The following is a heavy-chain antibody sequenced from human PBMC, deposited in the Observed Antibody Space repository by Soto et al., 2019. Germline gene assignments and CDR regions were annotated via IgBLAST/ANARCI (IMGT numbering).Heavy chain of an antibody. CDR2: ISAYNGNT. Sequence: QVQLVQSGAEVKKPGASVKVSCKASGYTFTSYGISWVRQAPGQGLEWMGWISAYNGNTNYAQKPQRRITMTTDTSTSTGYMALRSLRSDDTAVYYCARFMTYYYDSSGYYASDWGQGTLVTVSS. V-gene: IGHV1-18*01. CDR3: ARFMTYYYDSSGYYASD. CDR1: GYTFTSYG. D-gene: IGHD3-22*01. J-gene: IGHJ4*02.